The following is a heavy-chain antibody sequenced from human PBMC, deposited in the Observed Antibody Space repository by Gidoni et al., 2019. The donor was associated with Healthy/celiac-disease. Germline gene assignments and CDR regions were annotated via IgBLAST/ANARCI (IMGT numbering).Heavy chain of an antibody. J-gene: IGHJ3*02. Sequence: EVQLVESGGGLVQPGGSLRLSCAASGFTFSSYAMHWVRQAPGKGLEYVSAISSNGGSTYYATYVKGRFTISRDNSKNTLYLKMGSLRAEDMAVYYCSSSSYSSSFAFDIWGQGTMVTVSS. CDR1: GFTFSSYA. CDR2: ISSNGGST. D-gene: IGHD6-6*01. CDR3: SSSSYSSSFAFDI. V-gene: IGHV3-64*01.